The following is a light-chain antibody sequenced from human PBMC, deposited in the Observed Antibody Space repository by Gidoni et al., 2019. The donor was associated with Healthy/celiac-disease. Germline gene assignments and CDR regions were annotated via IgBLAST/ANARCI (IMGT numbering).Light chain of an antibody. CDR2: GAS. Sequence: IVLTQSPGTLSLSPAERATLSGRASQSVSSSDLAWYQQKPGQAPRLLIYGASSRATGIPDRFSGSGSGTDFTLTISRLEPEDFAVYYCQQYGSSKLTFGGGTKVEIK. CDR1: QSVSSSD. V-gene: IGKV3-20*01. CDR3: QQYGSSKLT. J-gene: IGKJ4*01.